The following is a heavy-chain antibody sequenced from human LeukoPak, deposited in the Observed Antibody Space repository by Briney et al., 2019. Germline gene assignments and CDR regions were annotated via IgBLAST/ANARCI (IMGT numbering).Heavy chain of an antibody. CDR2: INPNSGGT. D-gene: IGHD3-9*01. J-gene: IGHJ6*04. CDR1: GYTFTGYY. V-gene: IGHV1-2*02. Sequence: GASVKVSCKASGYTFTGYYMHWVRQAPGQGLEWMGWINPNSGGTNYAQKFQGRVTMTRDTSISTAYMELSRLRSDDTAVYYCARAGRYFDWLLSYGMDVWGKGTTVTVSS. CDR3: ARAGRYFDWLLSYGMDV.